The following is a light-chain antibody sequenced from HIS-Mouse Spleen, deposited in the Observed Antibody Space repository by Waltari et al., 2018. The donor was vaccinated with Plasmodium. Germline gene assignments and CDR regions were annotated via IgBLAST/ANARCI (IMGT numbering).Light chain of an antibody. Sequence: EIVMTQSPATLSVSPGDRATIASRASQIVSSNLAWYQQKPGQAPRLLIYGASTRATGIPARFSGSGSGTEFTLTISSMQSEDFAVYYCQQYNNWPPTWTFGQGTKVEIK. CDR1: QIVSSN. J-gene: IGKJ1*01. CDR3: QQYNNWPPTWT. V-gene: IGKV3-15*01. CDR2: GAS.